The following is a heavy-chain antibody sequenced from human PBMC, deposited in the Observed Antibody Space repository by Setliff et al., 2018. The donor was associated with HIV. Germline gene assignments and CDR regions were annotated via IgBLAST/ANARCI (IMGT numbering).Heavy chain of an antibody. D-gene: IGHD3-22*01. CDR3: ASRVYYYDSSGYLREEGFDP. CDR2: IYYNEKT. Sequence: SETLSLTCTVSGDLINNHNWNWIRQPPGKGLEYIGSIYYNEKTYYSPSLKSRVTISIDTSKNQFSLKLSSVTAADAAVYYCASRVYYYDSSGYLREEGFDPWGQGTLVTVSS. CDR1: GDLINNHN. V-gene: IGHV4-59*05. J-gene: IGHJ5*02.